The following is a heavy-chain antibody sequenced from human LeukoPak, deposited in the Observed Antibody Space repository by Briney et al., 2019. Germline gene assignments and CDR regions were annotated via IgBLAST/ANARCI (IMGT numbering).Heavy chain of an antibody. CDR2: ISYDGSNK. D-gene: IGHD2-2*01. CDR1: GFSFSSYG. J-gene: IGHJ6*02. V-gene: IGHV3-30*18. Sequence: PGGSLRLSCAASGFSFSSYGMHWVRQAPGKGLEWVAVISYDGSNKYYGDSVKGRFTISRDNSKKTLYLQMNSLRAEDTAVYYCAKVGKPAGYYNYYGMDVWGQGTTVTVSS. CDR3: AKVGKPAGYYNYYGMDV.